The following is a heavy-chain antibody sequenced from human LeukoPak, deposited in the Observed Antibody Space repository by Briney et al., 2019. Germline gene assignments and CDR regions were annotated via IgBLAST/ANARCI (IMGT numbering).Heavy chain of an antibody. J-gene: IGHJ4*02. Sequence: GRSLRLSCAASGFTFSSYAMHWVRQAPGKGLEWVSSISSSSSYIYYADSVKGRFTISRDNAKNSLYLQMNSLRAEDTAVYYCARVGNSGYDFDYWGQGTLVTVSS. CDR3: ARVGNSGYDFDY. CDR1: GFTFSSYA. CDR2: ISSSSSYI. D-gene: IGHD5-12*01. V-gene: IGHV3-21*01.